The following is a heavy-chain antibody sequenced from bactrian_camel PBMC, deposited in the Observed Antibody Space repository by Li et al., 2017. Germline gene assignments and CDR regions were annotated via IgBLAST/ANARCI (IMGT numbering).Heavy chain of an antibody. V-gene: IGHV3-2*01. CDR1: GFTFSSYY. D-gene: IGHD6*01. J-gene: IGHJ7*01. Sequence: VQLVESGGGLVQPGGSLRLSCAASGFTFSSYYMSWVRQAPGKGLEWVSSIKGDGSNTDYVDSVKGRFTISRDNAKNTTYLQMNSLNSEDTAMYYCSRRTTYGRDCGMDYWGKEPRSPSP. CDR2: IKGDGSNT.